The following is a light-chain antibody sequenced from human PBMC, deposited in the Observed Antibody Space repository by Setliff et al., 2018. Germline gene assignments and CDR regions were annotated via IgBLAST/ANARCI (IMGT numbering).Light chain of an antibody. V-gene: IGLV2-14*01. J-gene: IGLJ1*01. CDR2: DVS. Sequence: QSVLTQPASVSGSPGQSITISCTGASSDVGGYNYVSWYQQHPGKAPKLMIYDVSKRPSGVSNRFSGSKSGNTASLTISGLQAEDEADYYCSSYTSSSTPYVFGTGTQGTV. CDR3: SSYTSSSTPYV. CDR1: SSDVGGYNY.